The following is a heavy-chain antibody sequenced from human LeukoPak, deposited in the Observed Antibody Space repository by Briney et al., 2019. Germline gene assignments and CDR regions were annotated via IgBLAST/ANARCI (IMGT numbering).Heavy chain of an antibody. CDR3: AKGGSLWLGECAY. V-gene: IGHV3-30*18. CDR1: GFTFSSYG. Sequence: GGSLRLSCAASGFTFSSYGMHWVRQAPGKGLEWVAVISYDGSNKYYADSVKGRFTISRDNSKNTLYLQMNSLRAEDTAVYYCAKGGSLWLGECAYWGQGTLVTVSS. CDR2: ISYDGSNK. D-gene: IGHD3-10*01. J-gene: IGHJ4*02.